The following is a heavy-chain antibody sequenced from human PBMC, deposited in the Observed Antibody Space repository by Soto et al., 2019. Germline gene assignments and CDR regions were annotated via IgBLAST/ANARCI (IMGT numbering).Heavy chain of an antibody. CDR1: GFTFSDYY. Sequence: GGSLRLSCAASGFTFSDYYMSWIRQAPGKGLEWVSYISSSGSTIYYADSVKGRFTISRDNAKNSLYLQMNSLRAEDTAVYYCARLNFYYGSGSYSSNFDYWGQGTLVTVSS. CDR2: ISSSGSTI. J-gene: IGHJ4*02. V-gene: IGHV3-11*01. D-gene: IGHD3-10*01. CDR3: ARLNFYYGSGSYSSNFDY.